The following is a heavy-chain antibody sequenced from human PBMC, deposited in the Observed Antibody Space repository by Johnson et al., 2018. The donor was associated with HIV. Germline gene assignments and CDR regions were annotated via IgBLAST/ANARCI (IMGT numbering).Heavy chain of an antibody. CDR3: AKGRDSSGFGAFDI. V-gene: IGHV3-30*19. CDR1: GFTFNYYG. J-gene: IGHJ3*02. D-gene: IGHD3-22*01. CDR2: ISFDGSNT. Sequence: QVQLVESGGGVVQPGGSLRLSCVASGFTFNYYGMHWVRQAPGKGLEWVGFISFDGSNTHYADSVKGRFTISRDNSKNTLYLQMNSLRAEDTAVYYCAKGRDSSGFGAFDIWGQGTMVTVSS.